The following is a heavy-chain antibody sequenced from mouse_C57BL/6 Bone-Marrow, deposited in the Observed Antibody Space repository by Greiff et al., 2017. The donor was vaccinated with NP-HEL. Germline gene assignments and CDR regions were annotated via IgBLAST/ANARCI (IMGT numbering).Heavy chain of an antibody. D-gene: IGHD5-5*01. V-gene: IGHV1-66*01. Sequence: QVQLQQSGPELVKPGASVKISCKASGYSFTSYYIHWVKQRPGQGLEWIGWIYPGSGNTKYNEKFKGKATLTADTSSSTAYMQLSSLTSEDSAVYCGAREIYLGWFADWGQGTLVTVSA. CDR2: IYPGSGNT. CDR1: GYSFTSYY. CDR3: AREIYLGWFAD. J-gene: IGHJ3*01.